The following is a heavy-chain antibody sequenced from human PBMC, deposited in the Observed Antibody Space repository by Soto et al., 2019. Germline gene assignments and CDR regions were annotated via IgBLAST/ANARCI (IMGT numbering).Heavy chain of an antibody. CDR1: GYTFTHYD. J-gene: IGHJ6*02. CDR3: ARGGWGPPCYV. D-gene: IGHD3-16*01. V-gene: IGHV1-8*01. CDR2: MNPNTGNT. Sequence: QVQLVQSGADMKKPGASVKVSCKASGYTFTHYDINWVRQATGQGLEWMGWMNPNTGNTGFAQKFQDRVTMTRNTPISTAYMELSSLRSEATARYFWARGGWGPPCYVWGQGTTVTVSS.